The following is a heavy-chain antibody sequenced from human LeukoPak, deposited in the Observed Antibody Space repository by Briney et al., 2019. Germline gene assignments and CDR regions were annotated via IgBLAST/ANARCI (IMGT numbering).Heavy chain of an antibody. Sequence: PSETLSLTCTVSGGSISSYYWNWIRQPPGKGLEWIGYIFYSGSTNYNPSLKSRVTISVDTSKNQFSLKLSSVTAADTAVYYCARAPSLKARFDPWGQGTLVTVSS. CDR2: IFYSGST. J-gene: IGHJ5*02. CDR1: GGSISSYY. CDR3: ARAPSLKARFDP. V-gene: IGHV4-59*01.